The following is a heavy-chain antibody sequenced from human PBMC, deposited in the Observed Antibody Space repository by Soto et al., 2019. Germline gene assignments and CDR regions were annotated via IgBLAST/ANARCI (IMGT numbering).Heavy chain of an antibody. J-gene: IGHJ4*02. CDR1: GYTFTSYY. CDR2: TNPSGGRT. D-gene: IGHD2-21*02. CDR3: ARGPSCGGDCYLFDY. V-gene: IGHV1-46*01. Sequence: ASVKVSCKASGYTFTSYYMHWVRQAPGQGLEWMAMTNPSGGRTKYAQIFQGRVTLTRDTSTGTVDMELSSLTSEDTAIYYCARGPSCGGDCYLFDYWGQGTQVTVSS.